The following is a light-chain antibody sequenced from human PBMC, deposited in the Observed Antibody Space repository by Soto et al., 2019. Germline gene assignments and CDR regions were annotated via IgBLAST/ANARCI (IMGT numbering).Light chain of an antibody. V-gene: IGKV3-15*01. J-gene: IGKJ3*01. CDR2: RES. CDR1: QSVSSN. CDR3: QQYNNWPPFT. Sequence: EIVMTQSPATLSVSPGERATLSCRASQSVSSNLAWYQQKPGQAPRLLIYRESTRATGIPARFSGSGSGTEFTLTISSLQSEDFAVYYCQQYNNWPPFTFGPGTKVDIK.